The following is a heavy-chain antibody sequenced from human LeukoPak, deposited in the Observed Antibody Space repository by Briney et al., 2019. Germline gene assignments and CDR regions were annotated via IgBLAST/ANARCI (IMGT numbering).Heavy chain of an antibody. D-gene: IGHD3-22*01. V-gene: IGHV4-59*01. CDR2: IYYSGST. Sequence: SETLSLTCTVSGDSISPYYWIWVRQPPGKGLEWIGYIYYSGSTDYNPSLRSRVTFSVDTSKNQFSLKLSSVTAADTAVYYCARYLVYGSSGFDDALDIWGQGTMVTVSP. CDR1: GDSISPYY. CDR3: ARYLVYGSSGFDDALDI. J-gene: IGHJ3*02.